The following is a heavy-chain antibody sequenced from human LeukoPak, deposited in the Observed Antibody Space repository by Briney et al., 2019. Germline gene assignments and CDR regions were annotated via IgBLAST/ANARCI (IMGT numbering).Heavy chain of an antibody. CDR3: ASGGGYCSSTRCF. D-gene: IGHD2-2*01. V-gene: IGHV3-48*01. CDR2: IGTSSSTI. J-gene: IGHJ4*02. CDR1: GFTFSAYS. Sequence: GGSLRLSCAASGFTFSAYSMNWVRQAPGKGLEWVSYIGTSSSTIYYADSVKGRFTISRDNAKNSLYLQMNSLRAADTAVYYCASGGGYCSSTRCFWGQGTLVTVSS.